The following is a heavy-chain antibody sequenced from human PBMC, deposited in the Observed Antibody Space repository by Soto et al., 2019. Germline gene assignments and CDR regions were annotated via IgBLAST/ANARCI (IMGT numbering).Heavy chain of an antibody. J-gene: IGHJ6*02. CDR1: GYTFTSYD. V-gene: IGHV1-8*01. CDR3: ARVRYYDSSGYSAYYYYGMDV. Sequence: GASVNCSCKASGYTFTSYDINWVRQATGQGLEWMGWMNPNSGNTGYAQKFQGRVTMTRNTSISTAYMELSSLRSEDTAVYYCARVRYYDSSGYSAYYYYGMDVWGQGTTVTVSS. CDR2: MNPNSGNT. D-gene: IGHD3-22*01.